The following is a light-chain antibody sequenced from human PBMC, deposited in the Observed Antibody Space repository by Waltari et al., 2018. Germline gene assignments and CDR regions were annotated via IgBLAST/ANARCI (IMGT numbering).Light chain of an antibody. Sequence: EIVLTQSPGTLSLSPGERATLSCRASQSVSRTLAWYQQNPGQAPMLLIYDVSCRDTGITDRFSGSGSVTYFSLTISRLEPEEFAVYYCQKYGTLPATFGQGTKVEIK. CDR2: DVS. CDR3: QKYGTLPAT. J-gene: IGKJ1*01. CDR1: QSVSRT. V-gene: IGKV3-20*01.